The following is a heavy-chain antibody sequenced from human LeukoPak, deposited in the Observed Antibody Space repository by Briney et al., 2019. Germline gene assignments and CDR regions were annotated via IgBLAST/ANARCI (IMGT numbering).Heavy chain of an antibody. V-gene: IGHV3-30*02. D-gene: IGHD3-22*01. CDR2: IRYDGSNK. CDR3: AKDRRDYYDSSGYYYYFDY. CDR1: RFTFSSYG. Sequence: GGSLRLSCAASRFTFSSYGMHWVRQAPGKGLEWVASIRYDGSNKYYADSVKGRFTISRDNSKNTLYLQMNSLRAEDTAVYYCAKDRRDYYDSSGYYYYFDYWGQGTLVTVSS. J-gene: IGHJ4*02.